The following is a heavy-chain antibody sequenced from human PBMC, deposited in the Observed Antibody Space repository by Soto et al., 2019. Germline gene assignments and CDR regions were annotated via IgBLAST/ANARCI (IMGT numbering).Heavy chain of an antibody. Sequence: QVQLVQSGAEVKKPGASVNVSCKASGYTFTVYYMHWVRQAPGQGLEWMGWINPKSGGTMYPQKFQGRVTMTGDTSISTATMALTRLRSDDTAVYYCARDLAKGGGSAGFDYWGQGTLVTVSS. D-gene: IGHD1-26*01. CDR3: ARDLAKGGGSAGFDY. CDR1: GYTFTVYY. CDR2: INPKSGGT. J-gene: IGHJ4*02. V-gene: IGHV1-2*02.